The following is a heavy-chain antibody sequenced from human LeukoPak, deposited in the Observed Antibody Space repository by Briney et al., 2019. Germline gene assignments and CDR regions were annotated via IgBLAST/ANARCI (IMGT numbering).Heavy chain of an antibody. Sequence: SETLSLTCAVYGGSFSGYYWSWIRQPPGKGLEWIGEINHSGSTNYNPSLKSRVTISVDTSKNQFSLKLSSVTAADTAVYCCARLRITMVRGVYNWFNPWGQGTLVTVSS. J-gene: IGHJ5*02. CDR1: GGSFSGYY. CDR2: INHSGST. V-gene: IGHV4-34*01. D-gene: IGHD3-10*01. CDR3: ARLRITMVRGVYNWFNP.